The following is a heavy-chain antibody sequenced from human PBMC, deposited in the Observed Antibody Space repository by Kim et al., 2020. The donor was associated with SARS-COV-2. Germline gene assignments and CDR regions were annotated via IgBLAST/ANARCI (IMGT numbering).Heavy chain of an antibody. V-gene: IGHV4-59*13. CDR2: IYYSGST. Sequence: SETLSLTCTASGGSISSYYWSWIRQPPGKGLEWIGSIYYSGSTNYNPSLKSRVSISADTSKNQFSLKLSTVTAADTAVYYCAREDRVNDSSGYLSWGQGT. D-gene: IGHD3-22*01. J-gene: IGHJ5*02. CDR1: GGSISSYY. CDR3: AREDRVNDSSGYLS.